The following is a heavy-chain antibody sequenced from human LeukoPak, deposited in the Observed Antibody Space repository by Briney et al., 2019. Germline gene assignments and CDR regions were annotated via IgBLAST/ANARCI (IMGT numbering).Heavy chain of an antibody. V-gene: IGHV1-2*02. CDR3: AREKLGPGTFDI. D-gene: IGHD7-27*01. J-gene: IGHJ3*02. Sequence: ASVKVSCKASGYTFTGYYMHWVRQAPGQGLEWMGWVNPNNGGTTYSQKFQGRVTMTRDTSISTAYMELSRLRSDDTAVFYCAREKLGPGTFDIWGQGTMVTVSS. CDR2: VNPNNGGT. CDR1: GYTFTGYY.